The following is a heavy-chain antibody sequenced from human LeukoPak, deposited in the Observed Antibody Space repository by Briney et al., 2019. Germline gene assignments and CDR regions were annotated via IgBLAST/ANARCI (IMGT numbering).Heavy chain of an antibody. CDR1: GLSVSSNF. V-gene: IGHV3-53*05. J-gene: IGHJ4*02. Sequence: GGSLRLSCAATGLSVSSNFMSWVRQAPGKGLEWVSVIYGGGSTYYADSVKGRFTISRDNSKNTLYLQMNSLKAEDTAVYYCAMLRYSGGWWDNWGQGTLVTVSS. D-gene: IGHD6-19*01. CDR2: IYGGGST. CDR3: AMLRYSGGWWDN.